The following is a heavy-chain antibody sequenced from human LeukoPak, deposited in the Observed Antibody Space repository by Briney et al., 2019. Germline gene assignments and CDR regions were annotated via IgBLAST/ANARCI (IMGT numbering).Heavy chain of an antibody. J-gene: IGHJ4*02. CDR3: ARDQSSRPLGY. CDR1: GFSISNYW. CDR2: IKDDGSDK. V-gene: IGHV3-7*01. Sequence: GGSLRLSCAASGFSISNYWMSWVRQAPGKGLEWVANIKDDGSDKYYVDSVKGRFTISRDNAKNSLYLQMNSLRVEDTAVYYCARDQSSRPLGYWGQGTLVTAFS. D-gene: IGHD3-16*01.